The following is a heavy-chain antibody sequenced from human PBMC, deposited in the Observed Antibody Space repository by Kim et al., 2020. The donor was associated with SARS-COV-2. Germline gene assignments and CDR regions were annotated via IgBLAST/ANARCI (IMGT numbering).Heavy chain of an antibody. Sequence: KTGYAQKFQDRVTMTRNTSINTAYMELSSLIYDDTAVYYCARGPLRYLDYWGQGTLVTVSS. CDR2: KT. V-gene: IGHV1-8*01. CDR3: ARGPLRYLDY. J-gene: IGHJ4*02.